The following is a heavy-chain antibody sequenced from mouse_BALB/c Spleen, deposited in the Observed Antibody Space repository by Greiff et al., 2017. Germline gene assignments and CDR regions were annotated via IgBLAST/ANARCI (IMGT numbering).Heavy chain of an antibody. V-gene: IGHV1-63*02. J-gene: IGHJ4*01. CDR2: IYPGGGYT. Sequence: QVQLKESGAELVRPGTSVKISCKASGYTFTNYWLGWVKQRPGHGLEWIGDIYPGGGYTNYNEKFKGKATLTADTSSSTAYMQLSSLTSEDSAVYCCARAYYRYDDVCMDYWGQGTSVTVSS. CDR3: ARAYYRYDDVCMDY. D-gene: IGHD2-14*01. CDR1: GYTFTNYW.